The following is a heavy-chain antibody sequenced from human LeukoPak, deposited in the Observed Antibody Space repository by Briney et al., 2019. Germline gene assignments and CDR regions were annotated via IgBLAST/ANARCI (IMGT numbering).Heavy chain of an antibody. V-gene: IGHV1-18*01. CDR1: GYTFTSYG. D-gene: IGHD3-22*01. J-gene: IGHJ4*02. CDR3: ARSLTAGDYYDSSDYDHFDY. Sequence: ASVKVSCKASGYTFTSYGISWVRQAPGQGLEWMGWISAYNGNTNYAQKLQRKVTMTTDTTTSTAYMELRSLRSDDTAVYYCARSLTAGDYYDSSDYDHFDYWGQGTLVTVFS. CDR2: ISAYNGNT.